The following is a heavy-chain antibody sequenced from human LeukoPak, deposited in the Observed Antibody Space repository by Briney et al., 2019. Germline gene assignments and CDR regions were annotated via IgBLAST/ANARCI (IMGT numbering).Heavy chain of an antibody. Sequence: PSETLSLTCTVSGGSISSYYWSWIRQPPGKGLEWIGYIYYSGSSNYNPSLRSRVTISVDTSKNQFSLKFSSVTAADTAVYYCARVVVSATAKWFDPWGQGTLVTVSS. CDR2: IYYSGSS. J-gene: IGHJ5*02. CDR3: ARVVVSATAKWFDP. D-gene: IGHD2-15*01. CDR1: GGSISSYY. V-gene: IGHV4-59*01.